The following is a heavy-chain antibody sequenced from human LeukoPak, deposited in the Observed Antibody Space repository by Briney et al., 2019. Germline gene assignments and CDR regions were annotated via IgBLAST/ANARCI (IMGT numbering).Heavy chain of an antibody. V-gene: IGHV3-48*04. CDR1: GFTLSNYN. J-gene: IGHJ6*02. D-gene: IGHD3-10*01. Sequence: LPGGSLRLSCAASGFTLSNYNMNWIRQAPGKGLEWVSYISSSGTTIYYADSVKGRFTISRDNAKNSMYLQMNSLRAEDTAVYYCAKDSSSGSSYYFHGMDVWGQGTRSSSP. CDR2: ISSSGTTI. CDR3: AKDSSSGSSYYFHGMDV.